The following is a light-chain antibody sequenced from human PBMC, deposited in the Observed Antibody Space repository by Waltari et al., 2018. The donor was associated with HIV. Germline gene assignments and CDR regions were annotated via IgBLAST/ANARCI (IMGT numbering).Light chain of an antibody. CDR1: QSISRTY. CDR3: QQYGSSPPYT. V-gene: IGKV3-20*01. J-gene: IGKJ2*01. Sequence: DIVLTQSPGTLSLSPGDRATLSCRASQSISRTYLAWYREKPGQAPRVLIDGASSRATGIPDRFSGSGSGTDFTLTSSRLEPEDFAVYYCQQYGSSPPYTFGQGTKLEIK. CDR2: GAS.